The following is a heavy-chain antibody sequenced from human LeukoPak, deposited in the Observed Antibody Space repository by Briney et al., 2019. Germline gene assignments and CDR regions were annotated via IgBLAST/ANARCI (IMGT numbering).Heavy chain of an antibody. J-gene: IGHJ5*02. D-gene: IGHD6-13*01. V-gene: IGHV3-21*01. CDR3: ARDPSRIPEFIAAAGTWFDP. Sequence: PGGSLRLSCAASGFTISNNYMHWVRQAPGKGLEWVSSISSSSSYIYYADSVKGRFTISRDNAKNSLYLQMNSLRAEDTAVYYCARDPSRIPEFIAAAGTWFDPWGQGTLVTVSS. CDR1: GFTISNNY. CDR2: ISSSSSYI.